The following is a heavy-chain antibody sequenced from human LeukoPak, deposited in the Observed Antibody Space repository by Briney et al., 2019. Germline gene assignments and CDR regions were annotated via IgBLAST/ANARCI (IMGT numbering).Heavy chain of an antibody. CDR2: ISISCSTI. Sequence: GGSLRLSCAASGVIFSSYEMNWVRQAPGKGVEWVSYISISCSTIYYADSVKGRFTISRDNAKKSLYLQMNSLRAEDTAVYYCARDSEYWGQGTLVTVSS. V-gene: IGHV3-48*03. J-gene: IGHJ4*02. CDR1: GVIFSSYE. CDR3: ARDSEY.